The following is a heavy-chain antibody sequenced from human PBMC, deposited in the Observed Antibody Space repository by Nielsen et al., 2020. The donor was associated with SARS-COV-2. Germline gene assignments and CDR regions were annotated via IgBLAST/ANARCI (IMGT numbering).Heavy chain of an antibody. Sequence: GESLKISCTASGFTFGDYAMSWVRQAPGKGLEWVGFIRSKAYGGTTEYAASVKGRFTISRDDSKSIAYLQMNSLKTEDTAVYYCTRDGTAIERGPNWFDPWGQGTLVTVSS. CDR1: GFTFGDYA. D-gene: IGHD1-1*01. CDR3: TRDGTAIERGPNWFDP. J-gene: IGHJ5*02. CDR2: IRSKAYGGTT. V-gene: IGHV3-49*04.